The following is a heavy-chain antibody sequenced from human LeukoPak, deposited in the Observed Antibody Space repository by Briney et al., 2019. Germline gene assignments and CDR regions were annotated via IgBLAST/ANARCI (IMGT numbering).Heavy chain of an antibody. CDR1: GFTFSSYA. D-gene: IGHD5-24*01. CDR2: IWYDGSNK. Sequence: PGGSLRLSCAASGFTFSSYAMSWVRQAPGKGLEWVAVIWYDGSNKYYADSVKGRFTISRDNSKNTLYLQMNSLRAEDTAVYYCARDRVPGMATIKLNPIDYWGQGTLVTVSS. V-gene: IGHV3-33*08. CDR3: ARDRVPGMATIKLNPIDY. J-gene: IGHJ4*02.